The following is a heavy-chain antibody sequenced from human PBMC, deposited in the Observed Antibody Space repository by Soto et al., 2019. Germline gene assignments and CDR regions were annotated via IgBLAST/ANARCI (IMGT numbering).Heavy chain of an antibody. CDR3: ARSSTSANYFDY. CDR2: IYYSGST. CDR1: GGSISSGGYY. J-gene: IGHJ4*02. V-gene: IGHV4-31*03. D-gene: IGHD2-2*01. Sequence: QVQLQESGPGLVKPSQTLSLTCTVSGGSISSGGYYWSWIRQHPGKGLEWIGYIYYSGSTYYNPSIQSRVTISVDTSKNQFSLKLSSVTAADTAVYYCARSSTSANYFDYWGQGTLVTVSS.